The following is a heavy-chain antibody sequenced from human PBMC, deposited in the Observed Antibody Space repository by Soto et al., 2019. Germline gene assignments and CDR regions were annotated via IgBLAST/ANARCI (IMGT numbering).Heavy chain of an antibody. CDR1: GYTFTSYD. CDR2: MNPNSDNT. CDR3: AKDPFCGRDCSFGQHFYYGLDV. Sequence: ASVEVSCKASGYTFTSYDINWVRQAPGQGREWMGWMNPNSDNTGYAQKFQGRVTMTSNTSISTAYMELSSLRSEDTAVYFCAKDPFCGRDCSFGQHFYYGLDVWGQGTTDTVS. V-gene: IGHV1-8*01. D-gene: IGHD2-21*02. J-gene: IGHJ6*02.